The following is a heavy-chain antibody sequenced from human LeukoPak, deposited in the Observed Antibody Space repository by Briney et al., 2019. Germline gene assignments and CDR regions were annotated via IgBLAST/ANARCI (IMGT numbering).Heavy chain of an antibody. Sequence: PSETLSLTCAVYGGSFSGYYWSWIRQPPGKGLEWIGEINHSGSTNYNPSLKSRVTLSVDTSKNQFSLKLSSVTAADTAVYYCASLVNYYYYMDVWGKGTTVTVSS. D-gene: IGHD2-8*02. J-gene: IGHJ6*03. CDR2: INHSGST. V-gene: IGHV4-34*01. CDR3: ASLVNYYYYMDV. CDR1: GGSFSGYY.